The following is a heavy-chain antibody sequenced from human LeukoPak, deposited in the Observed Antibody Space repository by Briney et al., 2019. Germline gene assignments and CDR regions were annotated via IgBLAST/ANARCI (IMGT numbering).Heavy chain of an antibody. D-gene: IGHD6-13*01. Sequence: ASVKVSCKASGYTFTSYGISWVRQAPGQGLEWMGWISAYNGNTNYAQKLQGRVTMTTDTSTSTAYMELRSLRSDDTAVYYCARDSRYSSSWYGEDYWGQGTLVTVSS. J-gene: IGHJ4*02. V-gene: IGHV1-18*01. CDR2: ISAYNGNT. CDR3: ARDSRYSSSWYGEDY. CDR1: GYTFTSYG.